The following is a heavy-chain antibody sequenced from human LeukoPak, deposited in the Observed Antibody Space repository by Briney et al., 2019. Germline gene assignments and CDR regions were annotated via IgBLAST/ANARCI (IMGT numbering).Heavy chain of an antibody. V-gene: IGHV3-23*01. CDR2: ISPSGDIT. D-gene: IGHD5-12*01. J-gene: IGHJ4*02. Sequence: AGGSLRLSCAASGFIFSSHGMNWVRQAPGKGLEWVSGISPSGDITYYADSVKGRFTISRDNSKNTLYLQMNSLRAEDTAVYYCARGPSGYHNTGGQGTLVTVSS. CDR3: ARGPSGYHNT. CDR1: GFIFSSHG.